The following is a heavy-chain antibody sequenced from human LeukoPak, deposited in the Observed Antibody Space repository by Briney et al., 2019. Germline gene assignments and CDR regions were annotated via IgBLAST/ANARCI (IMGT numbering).Heavy chain of an antibody. V-gene: IGHV3-66*02. J-gene: IGHJ6*03. Sequence: GGSLRLSCAASGFTVSSNYMSWVRQAPGKGLKWVSVIYSGGSTYYADSVKGRFTISRDNSKNTLYLQMNSLRAEDTAVYYCARDIHDYVWGSYRYVPYYMDVWGKGTTVTVSS. CDR3: ARDIHDYVWGSYRYVPYYMDV. CDR1: GFTVSSNY. D-gene: IGHD3-16*02. CDR2: IYSGGST.